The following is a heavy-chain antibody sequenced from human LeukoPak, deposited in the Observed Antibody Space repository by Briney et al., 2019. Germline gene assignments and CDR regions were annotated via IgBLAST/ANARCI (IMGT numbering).Heavy chain of an antibody. CDR1: GGSFSGYY. Sequence: PSETLSLTCAVYGGSFSGYYWSWIRQPPGKGLEWIGRIYTSGSTNYNPSLKSRVTISVDTSKNQFSLKLSSVTAADTAVYYCARDRGIERAFDIWGQGTLVTVSS. J-gene: IGHJ4*02. V-gene: IGHV4-59*10. CDR3: ARDRGIERAFDI. CDR2: IYTSGST. D-gene: IGHD5-18*01.